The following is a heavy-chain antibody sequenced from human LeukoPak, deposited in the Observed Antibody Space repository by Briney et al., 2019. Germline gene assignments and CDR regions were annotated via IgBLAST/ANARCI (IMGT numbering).Heavy chain of an antibody. CDR2: IKLDGSEK. J-gene: IGHJ4*02. CDR1: GFTFSTYW. V-gene: IGHV3-7*01. Sequence: GGSLRLSCAVSGFTFSTYWMSWLRQAPGKGLEWVANIKLDGSEKYYVDSVKGRFTISRDNSKNSLYLQMNSLRAEDTAVYYCARDNIRLFDYWGRGTLVTVSS. CDR3: ARDNIRLFDY.